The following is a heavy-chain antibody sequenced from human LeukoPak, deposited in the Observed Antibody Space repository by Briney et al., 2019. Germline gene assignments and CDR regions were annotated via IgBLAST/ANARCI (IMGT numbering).Heavy chain of an antibody. CDR1: GFSLSTIGLC. D-gene: IGHD4-17*01. Sequence: ESGPTLFHPTQPLTLTFTVSGFSLSTIGLCMSWIRQPPGKAPEWLALIDWDDDKYYSTSLKTRLTISKDTSKNQVVLTMTNMDPADTATYYCARISRDDYGDYDYFDYWGQGTLVTVSS. J-gene: IGHJ4*02. CDR2: IDWDDDK. CDR3: ARISRDDYGDYDYFDY. V-gene: IGHV2-70*01.